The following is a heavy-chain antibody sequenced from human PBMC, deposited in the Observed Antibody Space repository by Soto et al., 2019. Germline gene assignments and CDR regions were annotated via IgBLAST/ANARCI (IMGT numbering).Heavy chain of an antibody. J-gene: IGHJ4*02. Sequence: SETLCLTCTVASDSVSSSSYTWGWIRQPPGKGPEWIGSIYSSGSTYYNPSLKSRVTISVDMSENQFYLKLSSVTAADTAVYYCARLGPFGSPYNWGQGIMVTVSS. CDR2: IYSSGST. D-gene: IGHD2-15*01. CDR1: SDSVSSSSYT. V-gene: IGHV4-39*07. CDR3: ARLGPFGSPYN.